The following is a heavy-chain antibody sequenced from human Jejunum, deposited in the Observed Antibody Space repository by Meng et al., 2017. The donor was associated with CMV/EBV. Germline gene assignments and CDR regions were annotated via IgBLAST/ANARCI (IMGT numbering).Heavy chain of an antibody. CDR2: ISTYNGKT. Sequence: VRRLQSGAEVKKPGAPVKVSVKASGYTFFSYDSTWVPQAPGQGLEWMGWISTYNGKTNFAQKLLGRVTMTTDTSTNTAYMELRSLRSDDTAIYYCARGIVGTTIDLWGRGTLVTVSS. D-gene: IGHD1-26*01. CDR3: ARGIVGTTIDL. J-gene: IGHJ5*02. V-gene: IGHV1-18*01. CDR1: GYTFFSYD.